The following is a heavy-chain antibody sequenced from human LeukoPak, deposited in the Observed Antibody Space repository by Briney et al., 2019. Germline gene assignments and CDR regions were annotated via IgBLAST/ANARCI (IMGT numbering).Heavy chain of an antibody. Sequence: TSVKVSCKASGFTFTSSAVQWVRQARGQRLEWIGWIVVGSGNTNYAQKFQERVTITRDMSTSTAYMELSSLRSEDTAVYYSAADRSGWFYFDYWGQGTLVTVSS. CDR1: GFTFTSSA. J-gene: IGHJ4*02. V-gene: IGHV1-58*01. D-gene: IGHD6-19*01. CDR2: IVVGSGNT. CDR3: AADRSGWFYFDY.